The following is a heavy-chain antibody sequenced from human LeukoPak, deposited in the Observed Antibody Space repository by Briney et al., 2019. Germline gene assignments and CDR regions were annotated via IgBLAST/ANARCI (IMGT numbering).Heavy chain of an antibody. CDR1: GFTFSNYG. V-gene: IGHV3-48*03. J-gene: IGHJ5*02. CDR2: IRPNDGTT. CDR3: VRGQTSLDNWFDP. Sequence: GGSLRLSCEASGFTFSNYGMDWVRQAPGKGLEWISYIRPNDGTTHYADSVKGRFTISRDNAKNSLSLQMTSLRADDSAVYYCVRGQTSLDNWFDPWGQGTLVTVSS.